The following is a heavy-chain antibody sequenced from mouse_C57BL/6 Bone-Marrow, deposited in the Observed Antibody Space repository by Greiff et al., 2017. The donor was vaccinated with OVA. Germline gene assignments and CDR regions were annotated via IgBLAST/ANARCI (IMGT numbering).Heavy chain of an antibody. J-gene: IGHJ3*01. CDR2: ISNGGGST. CDR1: GFTFSDYY. V-gene: IGHV5-12*01. CDR3: ARHPVYSNWGFAY. Sequence: EVQRVESGGGLVQPGGSLKLSCAASGFTFSDYYMYWVRQTPEKRLEWVAYISNGGGSTYYPDTVKGRFTISRDNAKNTLYLQMSRLKSEDTAMYYCARHPVYSNWGFAYWGQGTLVTVSA. D-gene: IGHD2-5*01.